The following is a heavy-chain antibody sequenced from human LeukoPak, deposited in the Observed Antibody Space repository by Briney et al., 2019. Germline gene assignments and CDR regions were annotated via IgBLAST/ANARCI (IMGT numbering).Heavy chain of an antibody. Sequence: SETLSLTCTVSGGSISSYYWSWIRQPPGKGLEWIGYIYYSGSTNYNPSLKSRVTISVDTSKNQFSLKLSSVTAADTAVYYCARAGQQLGHFDYWGQGTLVTVSS. CDR2: IYYSGST. J-gene: IGHJ4*02. CDR1: GGSISSYY. CDR3: ARAGQQLGHFDY. V-gene: IGHV4-59*01. D-gene: IGHD6-13*01.